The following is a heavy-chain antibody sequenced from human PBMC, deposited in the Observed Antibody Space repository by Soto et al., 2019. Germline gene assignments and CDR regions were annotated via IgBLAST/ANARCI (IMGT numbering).Heavy chain of an antibody. V-gene: IGHV3-30*18. Sequence: PGGSLRLSCAASGFTFSSYGMHWVRQAPGKVLELVAVISYDGSNKYYADSVKGRFTISRDNSKNTLYLQMNSLRAEETAVYYCEKQRWRGYPPYYYGMDVWGQGTTDPVSS. CDR3: EKQRWRGYPPYYYGMDV. CDR2: ISYDGSNK. D-gene: IGHD3-3*01. CDR1: GFTFSSYG. J-gene: IGHJ6*02.